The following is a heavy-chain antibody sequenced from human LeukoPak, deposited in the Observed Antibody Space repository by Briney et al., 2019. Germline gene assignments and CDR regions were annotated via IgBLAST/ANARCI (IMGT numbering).Heavy chain of an antibody. CDR2: IIPIFGTA. Sequence: SVKVSCKASGGTFSSYAISRVRQAPGQGLEWMGGIIPIFGTANYAQKFQGRVTITADESTSTAYMELSSLRSEDTAVYYCARAGRAYYYDSSGYYPEDYWGQGTLVTVSS. D-gene: IGHD3-22*01. CDR3: ARAGRAYYYDSSGYYPEDY. J-gene: IGHJ4*02. V-gene: IGHV1-69*13. CDR1: GGTFSSYA.